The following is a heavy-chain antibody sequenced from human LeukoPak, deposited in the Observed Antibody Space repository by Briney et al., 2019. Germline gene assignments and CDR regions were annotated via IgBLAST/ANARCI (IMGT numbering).Heavy chain of an antibody. CDR2: IYYSGST. Sequence: SETLSPTCTVSGGSISSSSYYWGWIRQPPGKGLEWIGSIYYSGSTYYNPSLKSRVTISVDTSKNQFSLKLSSVTAADTAVYYCASKASYDIAFDIWGQGTMVTVSS. J-gene: IGHJ3*02. V-gene: IGHV4-39*01. CDR1: GGSISSSSYY. CDR3: ASKASYDIAFDI. D-gene: IGHD3-9*01.